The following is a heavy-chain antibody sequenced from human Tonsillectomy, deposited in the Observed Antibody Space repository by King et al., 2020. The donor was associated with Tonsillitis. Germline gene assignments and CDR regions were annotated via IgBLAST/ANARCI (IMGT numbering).Heavy chain of an antibody. CDR1: AYSFTDHW. Sequence: VQLVESGAEVKKPGESLKISCQGSAYSFTDHWIGWVRQMPGKGLEWMGIIYPGDSDIKYSPSFQGQVTISADKSISTAYLHWSSLKASDTAVYYCSTLTRLFPTGAFDVWGQGTMVTVSS. CDR3: STLTRLFPTGAFDV. V-gene: IGHV5-51*01. D-gene: IGHD3-22*01. J-gene: IGHJ3*01. CDR2: IYPGDSDI.